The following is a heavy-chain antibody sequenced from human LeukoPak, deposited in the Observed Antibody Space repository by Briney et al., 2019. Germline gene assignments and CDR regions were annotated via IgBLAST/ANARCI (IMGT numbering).Heavy chain of an antibody. CDR1: GFSFSSYS. D-gene: IGHD4-17*01. CDR3: ARGSYGDYSPYWFDP. CDR2: INHSGST. Sequence: GSLILSCAASGFSFSSYSMNWVRQAPGKGLEWIGEINHSGSTNYNPSLKSRVTISVDKSKNQFSLKLSSVTAADTAVYYCARGSYGDYSPYWFDPWGQGTLVTVSS. V-gene: IGHV4-4*02. J-gene: IGHJ5*02.